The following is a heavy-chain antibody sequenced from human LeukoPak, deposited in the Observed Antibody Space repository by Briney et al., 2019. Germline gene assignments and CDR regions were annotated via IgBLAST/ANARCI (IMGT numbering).Heavy chain of an antibody. J-gene: IGHJ4*02. Sequence: GGSLRLSCAVSGSTVSSNYMSWVRQAPGKGLEWVSVIYGGVSTSYADSVKGRFTISRDNSKNTLYLQMNSLRAEDTAVYYCARSDGIAAAGPFDYWGQGTLVTVSS. D-gene: IGHD6-13*01. V-gene: IGHV3-53*01. CDR1: GSTVSSNY. CDR2: IYGGVST. CDR3: ARSDGIAAAGPFDY.